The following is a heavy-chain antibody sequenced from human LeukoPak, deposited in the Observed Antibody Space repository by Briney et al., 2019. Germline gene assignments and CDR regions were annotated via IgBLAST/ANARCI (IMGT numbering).Heavy chain of an antibody. J-gene: IGHJ4*02. CDR2: ISAYNGNT. D-gene: IGHD3-9*01. V-gene: IGHV1-18*01. Sequence: GASVKVSCKASGYTFTSYGISWVRQAPGQGLEWMGWISAYNGNTNYAQKFQGRVTMTTDTSTTTAYMELRSLRSDDTAVYYCARGDDILTGYHRGFDYWGQGTLVIVSS. CDR1: GYTFTSYG. CDR3: ARGDDILTGYHRGFDY.